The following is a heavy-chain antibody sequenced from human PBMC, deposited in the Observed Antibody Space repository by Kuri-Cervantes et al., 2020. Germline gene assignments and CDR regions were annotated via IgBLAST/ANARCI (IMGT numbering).Heavy chain of an antibody. V-gene: IGHV3-30*02. D-gene: IGHD3-16*02. CDR1: GFTFSSYG. CDR2: LRYDGTNK. J-gene: IGHJ5*02. CDR3: ARGQGVLTFGGVIVRHSSWFEP. Sequence: GESLKISCAASGFTFSSYGMHWVRQAPGKGLEWVAFLRYDGTNKYFADSVKGRFTLSRDNSKNTLYLQMSSLRAEDTAVYYCARGQGVLTFGGVIVRHSSWFEPWGQGTLVTVSS.